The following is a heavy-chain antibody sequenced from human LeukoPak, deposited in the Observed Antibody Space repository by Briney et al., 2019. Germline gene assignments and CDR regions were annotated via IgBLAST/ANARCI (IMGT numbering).Heavy chain of an antibody. CDR3: ARAYSSSWYFNWFDP. D-gene: IGHD6-13*01. V-gene: IGHV4-38-2*01. J-gene: IGHJ5*02. CDR1: GFTFSNYD. CDR2: IYNSGST. Sequence: GSLRLSCEGSGFTFSNYDMNWVRQAPGKGLEWIGTIYNSGSTYHNASLESRVTISVDTSKNQFSLKLSSVTAADTAVYYCARAYSSSWYFNWFDPWGQGTLVTVSS.